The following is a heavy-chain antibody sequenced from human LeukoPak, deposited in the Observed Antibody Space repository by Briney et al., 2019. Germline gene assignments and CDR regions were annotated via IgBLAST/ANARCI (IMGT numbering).Heavy chain of an antibody. Sequence: SETLSLTCTVSGGSFSDFYWTWIRQSPGQGLEWIGYSGSSNYDPSLKSRVTISVDTSKRHFSLTLSSVTAADTGIYYCARTRRHYYGSGKNLTPWPAGLDVWGQGTLVTVSS. CDR3: ARTRRHYYGSGKNLTPWPAGLDV. CDR2: SGSS. CDR1: GGSFSDFY. V-gene: IGHV4-59*01. J-gene: IGHJ1*01. D-gene: IGHD3-10*01.